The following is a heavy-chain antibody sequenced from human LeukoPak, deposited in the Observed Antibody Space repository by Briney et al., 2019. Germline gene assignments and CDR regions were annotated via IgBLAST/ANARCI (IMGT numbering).Heavy chain of an antibody. Sequence: PSETLSLTCAVYGGSFSGYYWSWIRQPPGKGLEWIGEINHSGSTNYNPSLKSRVTISVDTSKNQFSLKLSSVTAADTAVYYCARGITMIVVPYEVYYFDYWGQGTLVTVSS. J-gene: IGHJ4*02. V-gene: IGHV4-34*01. CDR1: GGSFSGYY. CDR3: ARGITMIVVPYEVYYFDY. D-gene: IGHD3-22*01. CDR2: INHSGST.